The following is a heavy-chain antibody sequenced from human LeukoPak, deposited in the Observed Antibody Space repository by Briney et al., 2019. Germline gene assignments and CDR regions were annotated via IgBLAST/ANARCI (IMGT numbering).Heavy chain of an antibody. V-gene: IGHV3-30*18. CDR3: AKDLATKYTLDY. CDR2: ISYDGSDK. J-gene: IGHJ4*02. D-gene: IGHD6-6*01. Sequence: PGGSLRLSCAASGFTFRSYGIHWVRQAPGKGLEWVPLISYDGSDKFFADSVRGRFTISRDNSKNTLYLQMNSLRAEDTAVYYCAKDLATKYTLDYWGQGTLVTVSS. CDR1: GFTFRSYG.